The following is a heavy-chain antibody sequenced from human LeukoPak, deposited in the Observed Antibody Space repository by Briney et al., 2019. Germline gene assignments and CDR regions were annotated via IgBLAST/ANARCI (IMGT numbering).Heavy chain of an antibody. J-gene: IGHJ6*03. Sequence: GGSLRLSCAASGFTFSTYGMHWVRQAPGKGLEWVAFIRYDGSDKYYADSVKGRFTISRDNSKNTLSLQMNSLRPEDTAVYYCTRAGGLVRGVHYYYYMDVWGKGTTVTISS. CDR1: GFTFSTYG. CDR3: TRAGGLVRGVHYYYYMDV. V-gene: IGHV3-30*02. CDR2: IRYDGSDK. D-gene: IGHD3-10*01.